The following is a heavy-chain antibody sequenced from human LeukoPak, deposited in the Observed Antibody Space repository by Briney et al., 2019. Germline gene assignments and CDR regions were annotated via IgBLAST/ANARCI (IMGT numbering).Heavy chain of an antibody. V-gene: IGHV1-18*01. J-gene: IGHJ3*02. CDR3: ARDVSEGFGERVIDAFDI. CDR2: ISVHNGNT. CDR1: GYTFIKYN. D-gene: IGHD3-10*01. Sequence: ASVTVSCKASGYTFIKYNIAWVRQAPGQGREWMGWISVHNGNTYYAQKIQGRVAMTTDRSTTTAYMELRGLRSDDTAVYFCARDVSEGFGERVIDAFDIWGQGTVVTVSS.